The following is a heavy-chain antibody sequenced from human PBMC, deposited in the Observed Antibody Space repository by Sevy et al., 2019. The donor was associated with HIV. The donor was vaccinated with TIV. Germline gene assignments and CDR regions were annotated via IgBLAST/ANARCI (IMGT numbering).Heavy chain of an antibody. J-gene: IGHJ6*02. Sequence: GGSLRLSCAASGFTFSSYWMHWVRQAPGKGLVWVSRINSDGSSTSYADSVKGRFTISRDNSKNTLYLQMNSLRAEDTAVYYCAKADYRGYYYYGMDVWGQGTTVTVSS. V-gene: IGHV3-74*01. D-gene: IGHD3-10*01. CDR2: INSDGSST. CDR3: AKADYRGYYYYGMDV. CDR1: GFTFSSYW.